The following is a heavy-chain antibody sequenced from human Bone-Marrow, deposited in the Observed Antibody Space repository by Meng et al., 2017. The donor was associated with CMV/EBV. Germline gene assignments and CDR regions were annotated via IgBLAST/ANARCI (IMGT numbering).Heavy chain of an antibody. CDR2: IFGGGTAT. CDR1: GFTFSRSA. D-gene: IGHD5-12*01. J-gene: IGHJ4*02. CDR3: AKGGREYPGYDFSVDS. Sequence: GGSLRLSCTASGFTFSRSAMSWVRLAPGKGLEWVSVIFGGGTATYYADSVKGRFTISRDNSKDTLYLQMDGLRAEDTAIYFCAKGGREYPGYDFSVDSWGQGTLVTVSS. V-gene: IGHV3-23*03.